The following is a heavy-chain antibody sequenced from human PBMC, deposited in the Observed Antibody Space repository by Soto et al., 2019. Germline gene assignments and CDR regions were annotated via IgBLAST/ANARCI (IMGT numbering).Heavy chain of an antibody. CDR1: GGSISDSSYF. V-gene: IGHV4-39*01. J-gene: IGHJ4*02. Sequence: SETLSLTCTVSGGSISDSSYFWDWIRQPPGKGLEWIGNIYYSGSTYYNLSLKNRVTISVDTSKNQLYLKLSSVTAADRAVYYCARRGVSSYYPNYWGRGTLVTVSS. CDR3: ARRGVSSYYPNY. D-gene: IGHD2-15*01. CDR2: IYYSGST.